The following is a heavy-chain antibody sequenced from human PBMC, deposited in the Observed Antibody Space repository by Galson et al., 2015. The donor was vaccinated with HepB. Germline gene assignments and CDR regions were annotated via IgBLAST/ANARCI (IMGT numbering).Heavy chain of an antibody. D-gene: IGHD4-23*01. CDR3: ARDFDYGGNFPHMDV. V-gene: IGHV3-30-3*01. Sequence: SLRLSCAASGFTFSSYAMHWVRQAPGKGLEWVAVISYDGSNKYYADSVKGRFTISRDNSKNTLYLQMNSLRAEDTAVYYCARDFDYGGNFPHMDVWGKGTTVTVSS. CDR1: GFTFSSYA. J-gene: IGHJ6*03. CDR2: ISYDGSNK.